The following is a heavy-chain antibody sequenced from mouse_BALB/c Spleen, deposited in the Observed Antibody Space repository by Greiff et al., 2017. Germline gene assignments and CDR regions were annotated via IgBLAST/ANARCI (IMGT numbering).Heavy chain of an antibody. CDR2: IYPGDGDT. CDR1: GYTFTSYW. Sequence: QVQLQQSGAELARPGASVKLSCKASGYTFTSYWMQWVKQRPGQGLEWIGAIYPGDGDTRYTQKFKGKATLTADKSSSTAYMQLSSLASEDSAVYYCARGGDYYAMDYWGQGTSVTVSS. V-gene: IGHV1-87*01. CDR3: ARGGDYYAMDY. J-gene: IGHJ4*01.